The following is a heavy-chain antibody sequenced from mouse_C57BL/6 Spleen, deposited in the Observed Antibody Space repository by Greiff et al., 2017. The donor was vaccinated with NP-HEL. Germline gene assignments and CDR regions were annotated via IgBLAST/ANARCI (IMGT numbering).Heavy chain of an antibody. CDR2: IYPGDGDT. V-gene: IGHV1-82*01. CDR1: GYAFSSSW. D-gene: IGHD1-1*01. J-gene: IGHJ1*03. Sequence: VKLQESGPELVKPGASVKISCKASGYAFSSSWMNWVKQRPGKGLEWIGRIYPGDGDTNYNGKFKGKATLTADKSSSTAYMQLSSLTSEDSAVYFCARAITTVPDVWGTGTTVTVSS. CDR3: ARAITTVPDV.